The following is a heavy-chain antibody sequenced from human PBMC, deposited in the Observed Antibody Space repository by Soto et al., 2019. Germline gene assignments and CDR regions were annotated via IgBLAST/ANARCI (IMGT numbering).Heavy chain of an antibody. D-gene: IGHD1-7*01. CDR1: GGSVSSGSYY. V-gene: IGHV4-61*01. J-gene: IGHJ6*02. CDR3: AREIGRYNWNFGRDYYYGMDV. Sequence: LSLTCTVSGGSVSSGSYYWSWIRQPPGKGLEWIGYIYYSGSTNYNPSLKSRVTISVDTSKNQFSLKLSSVTAADTAVYYCAREIGRYNWNFGRDYYYGMDVWGQGTTVTVSS. CDR2: IYYSGST.